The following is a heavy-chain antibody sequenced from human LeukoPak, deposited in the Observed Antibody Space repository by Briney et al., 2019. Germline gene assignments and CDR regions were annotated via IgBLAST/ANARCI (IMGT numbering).Heavy chain of an antibody. D-gene: IGHD3-22*01. J-gene: IGHJ3*02. CDR2: INPNSGAT. CDR1: GYTFTGYY. CDR3: ARGEYFISGYRNDAFDI. V-gene: IGHV1-2*02. Sequence: ASVKVSCKASGYTFTGYYMHWVRQAPGQRLEWMGWINPNSGATKYAQKFQGRVTMTRDTSISTAYMELSRLTSDDTAVYYCARGEYFISGYRNDAFDIWGQGTMVTVSS.